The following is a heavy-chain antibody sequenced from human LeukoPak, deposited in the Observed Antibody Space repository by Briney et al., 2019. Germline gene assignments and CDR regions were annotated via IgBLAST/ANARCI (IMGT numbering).Heavy chain of an antibody. V-gene: IGHV1-18*01. CDR1: GHTFTSYD. Sequence: SSAKVSCKASGHTFTSYDISWVRQAPGQGLEWMGWISAYNGNTNYAQKLQGRVTMTTDTSTSTAYMELRSLRSDDTAVYYCARAVRLRSCSSSSHNCFDPWGQGTLVTVSS. CDR3: ARAVRLRSCSSSSHNCFDP. J-gene: IGHJ5*02. D-gene: IGHD6-6*01. CDR2: ISAYNGNT.